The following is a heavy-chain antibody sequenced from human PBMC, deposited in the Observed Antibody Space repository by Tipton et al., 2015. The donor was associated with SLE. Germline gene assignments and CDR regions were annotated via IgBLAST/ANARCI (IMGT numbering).Heavy chain of an antibody. CDR3: ARHAGAAKDYFDY. V-gene: IGHV4-34*01. Sequence: TLSLTCAVYGGSFSGYYWSWIRQPPGKGLEWIGEINHSGSTNYNPSLKSRVTISVDTSKNQFSLKLSSVTAADTAVYYCARHAGAAKDYFDYWGQGTLVTVSS. CDR1: GGSFSGYY. D-gene: IGHD2-15*01. J-gene: IGHJ4*02. CDR2: INHSGST.